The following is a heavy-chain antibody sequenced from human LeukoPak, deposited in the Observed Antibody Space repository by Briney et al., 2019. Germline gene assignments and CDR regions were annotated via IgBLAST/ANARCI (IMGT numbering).Heavy chain of an antibody. D-gene: IGHD2-15*01. CDR1: VYTFTSYY. Sequence: ASVKVSCKASVYTFTSYYMHWVRQAPGQGLERMGIINPSGGSTSYAQKFHGRVTMTTDMSTSTVYMELSSLRSEDTAVYYCARGFYCSRPLAYWRQGTLLSVSS. CDR2: INPSGGST. J-gene: IGHJ4*02. V-gene: IGHV1-46*01. CDR3: ARGFYCSRPLAY.